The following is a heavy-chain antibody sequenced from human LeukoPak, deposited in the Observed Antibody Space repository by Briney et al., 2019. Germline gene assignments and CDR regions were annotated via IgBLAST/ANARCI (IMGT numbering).Heavy chain of an antibody. Sequence: GGSLRLSCATSGFTFSKYWMSWVRQAPGKGLEWVANIRQGGSERYYVDSVKGRFTISRDNAKNSLYLQMNSLRAKDTAVYYCARDRISMLPGAFDIWGQGTMVTVSS. V-gene: IGHV3-7*01. CDR3: ARDRISMLPGAFDI. D-gene: IGHD3-10*02. CDR2: IRQGGSER. J-gene: IGHJ3*02. CDR1: GFTFSKYW.